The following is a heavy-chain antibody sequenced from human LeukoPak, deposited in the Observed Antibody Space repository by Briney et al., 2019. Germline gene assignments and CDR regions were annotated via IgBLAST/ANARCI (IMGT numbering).Heavy chain of an antibody. CDR2: IKSKTDGGTT. V-gene: IGHV3-15*01. CDR3: TTDGPSLYCSSTSCPFDY. D-gene: IGHD2-2*01. CDR1: GFTFSNAW. Sequence: PGGSLRLSCAASGFTFSNAWMSWVRQAPGKGPEWVGRIKSKTDGGTTDYAAPVKGRFTISRDDSKNTLYLQMNSLKTEDTAVYYCTTDGPSLYCSSTSCPFDYWGQGTLVTVSS. J-gene: IGHJ4*02.